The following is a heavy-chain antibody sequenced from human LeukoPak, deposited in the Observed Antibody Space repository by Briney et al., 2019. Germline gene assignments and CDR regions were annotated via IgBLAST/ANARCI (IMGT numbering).Heavy chain of an antibody. Sequence: PGGSLRLSCAASGFTFSSYWMHWVRQAPGKGLVWFSRINSDGSSTSYADSVKGRFTISRDNAKNTLYLQMNSLRAEDTAVYYCARDIAVAVADEIHWGQGTLVTVSS. CDR1: GFTFSSYW. V-gene: IGHV3-74*01. CDR3: ARDIAVAVADEIH. CDR2: INSDGSST. J-gene: IGHJ4*02. D-gene: IGHD6-19*01.